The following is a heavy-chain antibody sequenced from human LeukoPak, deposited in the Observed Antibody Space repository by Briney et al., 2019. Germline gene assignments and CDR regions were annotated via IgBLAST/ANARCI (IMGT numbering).Heavy chain of an antibody. CDR1: GFTFSSYG. V-gene: IGHV3-30*18. J-gene: IGHJ4*02. D-gene: IGHD6-19*01. CDR3: AKDGSAWYLDY. CDR2: ISYDGSNK. Sequence: GRSLRLSCAASGFTFSSYGMHWVRQAPGKGLEWVAVISYDGSNKYYADSVKGRFTISRDNSKNTLYLQMNSLRAEDTAVYYCAKDGSAWYLDYWGQGTLVTVSS.